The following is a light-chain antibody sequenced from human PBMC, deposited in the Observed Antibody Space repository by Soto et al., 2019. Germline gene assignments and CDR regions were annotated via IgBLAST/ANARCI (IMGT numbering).Light chain of an antibody. CDR3: QQYQSSWT. CDR2: DAS. V-gene: IGKV1-5*01. Sequence: DIQMTQSPSTLSASVGDRVIITCRASQSISSWLAWYQQKPGKVPNLLIYDASNLESGVPLRFSGSGSGTEFPLTISSLQPDDFATYYCQQYQSSWTFGQGTKVEIQ. CDR1: QSISSW. J-gene: IGKJ1*01.